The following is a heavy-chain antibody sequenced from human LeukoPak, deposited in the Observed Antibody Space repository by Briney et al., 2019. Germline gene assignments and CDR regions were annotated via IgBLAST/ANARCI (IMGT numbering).Heavy chain of an antibody. CDR1: GFTFSNSG. D-gene: IGHD4-17*01. CDR2: IWYDGSNK. Sequence: GGSLRLSCAASGFTFSNSGMHWVRQAPGKGLEWVAVIWYDGSNKYYADSVKGRFTISRDNSKNTLYLQMNSLRAEDTAVYYCAKDMNTVTTTFDYWGQGTLVTVSS. J-gene: IGHJ4*02. CDR3: AKDMNTVTTTFDY. V-gene: IGHV3-30*02.